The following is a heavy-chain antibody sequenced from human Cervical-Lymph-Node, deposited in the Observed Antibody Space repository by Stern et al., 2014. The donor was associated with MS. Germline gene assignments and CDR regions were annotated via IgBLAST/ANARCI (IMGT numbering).Heavy chain of an antibody. CDR3: ARFYSDSSGWYGGDY. CDR2: IIPIFGTA. J-gene: IGHJ4*02. Sequence: VHLVESGAEVKKPGSSVKVSCKASGGTFSSYAISWVRQAPGQGLEWMGGIIPIFGTANYAQKFQGRVTITADESTSTAYMELSSLRSEDTAVYYCARFYSDSSGWYGGDYWGQGTLVTVSS. D-gene: IGHD6-19*01. CDR1: GGTFSSYA. V-gene: IGHV1-69*01.